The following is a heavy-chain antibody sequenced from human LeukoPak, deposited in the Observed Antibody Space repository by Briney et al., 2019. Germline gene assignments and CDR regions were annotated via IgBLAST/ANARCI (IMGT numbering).Heavy chain of an antibody. V-gene: IGHV4-30-4*01. D-gene: IGHD5-18*01. CDR3: ARGRGDITAMVFDY. CDR2: IYYSGRT. CDR1: GGSISSGDYY. Sequence: PSETLSLTCTVSGGSISSGDYYWSWIRQPPGKGLEWFGYIYYSGRTYYNPSLKGRVTISVDTSKNQFSLKLSSVTAADTAVYYCARGRGDITAMVFDYWGQGTLVTVSS. J-gene: IGHJ4*02.